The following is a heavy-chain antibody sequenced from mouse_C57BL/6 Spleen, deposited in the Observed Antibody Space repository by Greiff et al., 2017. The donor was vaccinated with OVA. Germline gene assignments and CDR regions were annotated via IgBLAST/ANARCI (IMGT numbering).Heavy chain of an antibody. Sequence: QVQLKESGPGLVQPSQSLSITCTVSGFSLTSYGVHWVRPPPGKGLEWLGVIWRGGSTDYNAAFISRLSISKDNSKSQVFIKMNSLQADDTAIYYCAKEDTTGNYAMDYWGQGTSVTVSS. J-gene: IGHJ4*01. V-gene: IGHV2-4*01. CDR2: IWRGGST. CDR1: GFSLTSYG. D-gene: IGHD1-1*01. CDR3: AKEDTTGNYAMDY.